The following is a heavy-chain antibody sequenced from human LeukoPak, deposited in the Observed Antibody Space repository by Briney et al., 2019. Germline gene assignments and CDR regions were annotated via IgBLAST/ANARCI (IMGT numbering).Heavy chain of an antibody. J-gene: IGHJ4*02. D-gene: IGHD3-10*01. V-gene: IGHV4-34*01. CDR2: INHSGST. CDR1: GGSFSGYY. Sequence: KPSETLSLTGAVYGGSFSGYYWSWIRQPPGKGLEWIGEINHSGSTNYNPSLKSRVTISVDTSKNQFSLKLSSVTAADTAVYYCARGRGDYWGQGTLVTVSS. CDR3: ARGRGDY.